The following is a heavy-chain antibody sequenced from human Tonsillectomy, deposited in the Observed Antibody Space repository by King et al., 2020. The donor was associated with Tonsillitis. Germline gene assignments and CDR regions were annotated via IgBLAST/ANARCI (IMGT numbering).Heavy chain of an antibody. Sequence: VQLVESGGGLVQPGGSLRLSCAASGFTFSSYWMHWVRQAPGKGLVWVSRINSDGSSTSYADSVKGRFTISRDNAKNTLYLQMNSLRAEDTAVYYCARRNYYYGSGSYYNHYYMDVWGKGTTVTVSS. V-gene: IGHV3-74*01. CDR2: INSDGSST. D-gene: IGHD3-10*01. CDR1: GFTFSSYW. CDR3: ARRNYYYGSGSYYNHYYMDV. J-gene: IGHJ6*03.